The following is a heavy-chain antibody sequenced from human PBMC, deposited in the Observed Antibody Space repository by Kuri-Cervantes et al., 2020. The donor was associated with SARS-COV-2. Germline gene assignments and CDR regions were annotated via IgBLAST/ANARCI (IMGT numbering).Heavy chain of an antibody. CDR2: ISGSGGST. CDR3: AKDQNSGSYSDAFDI. D-gene: IGHD1-26*01. CDR1: GFTFSSYA. J-gene: IGHJ3*02. Sequence: GGSLRLSCAASGFTFSSYAMSWVRQAPGKGLEWVSAISGSGGSTYYADSVKGRFTISRDNFKNTLYLQMNSLRAEDMAVYYCAKDQNSGSYSDAFDIWGQGTMVTVSS. V-gene: IGHV3-23*01.